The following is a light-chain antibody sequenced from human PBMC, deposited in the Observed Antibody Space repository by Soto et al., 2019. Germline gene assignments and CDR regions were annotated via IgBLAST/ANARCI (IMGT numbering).Light chain of an antibody. CDR1: QSVSTP. Sequence: EIVLTQSPATLPLSPGERATLSCRASQSVSTPLASYQQKRGQPPRLLIYDASSRVPGIPARFSGSGSGTDFTHTISSLEAEDLAVYYCQQCDNWPPFTFGQGTRLEIK. CDR3: QQCDNWPPFT. V-gene: IGKV3-11*01. J-gene: IGKJ5*01. CDR2: DAS.